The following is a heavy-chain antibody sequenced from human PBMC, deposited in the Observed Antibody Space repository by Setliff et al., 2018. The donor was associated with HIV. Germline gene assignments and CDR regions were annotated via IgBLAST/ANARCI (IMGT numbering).Heavy chain of an antibody. CDR3: AKSFNSGPTNWNIDV. CDR1: GFTFNSYG. CDR2: IRYDGSNK. Sequence: PGGSLRLSCAASGFTFNSYGMHWVRQAPGKGLEWVAFIRYDGSNKYYGDSVRGRFTISRDNSKNTLYLQMNSLRSEDTAVYFCAKSFNSGPTNWNIDVWGTGTTVTVSS. V-gene: IGHV3-30*02. D-gene: IGHD1-20*01. J-gene: IGHJ6*03.